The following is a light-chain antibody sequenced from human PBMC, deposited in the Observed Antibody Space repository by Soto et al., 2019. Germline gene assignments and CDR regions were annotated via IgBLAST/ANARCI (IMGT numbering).Light chain of an antibody. CDR1: SSDVSGYNY. CDR3: SSYTSSSTPYV. V-gene: IGLV2-14*01. J-gene: IGLJ1*01. Sequence: QSVLTQPASVSGSPGQSITISCTGTSSDVSGYNYVSWYQQHPGKAPKLMIYEVSNRPSGVSNRFSGSKSGNTASLTISGLQAEDEADYYCSSYTSSSTPYVFGTGTKVTV. CDR2: EVS.